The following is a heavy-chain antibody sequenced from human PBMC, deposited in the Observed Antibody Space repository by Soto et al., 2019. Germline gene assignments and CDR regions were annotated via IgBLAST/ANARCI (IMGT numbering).Heavy chain of an antibody. D-gene: IGHD5-18*01. CDR2: ISYDGSNK. V-gene: IGHV3-30-3*01. Sequence: PGGSLRLSCSASGFTFSSYAMHWVRQAPGKGLEWVAVISYDGSNKYYADSVKGRFTISRDNSKNTLYLQMNSLRAEDTAVYYCARAQWIQLWLDAFDIWGQGTMVTVSS. CDR3: ARAQWIQLWLDAFDI. CDR1: GFTFSSYA. J-gene: IGHJ3*02.